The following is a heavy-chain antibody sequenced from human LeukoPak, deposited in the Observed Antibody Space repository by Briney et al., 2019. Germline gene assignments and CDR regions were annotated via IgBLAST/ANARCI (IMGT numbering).Heavy chain of an antibody. CDR3: ARLGYCSGGSCYSGYYYYGMDV. CDR1: GGTFSSYA. D-gene: IGHD2-15*01. Sequence: ASVKVSCKASGGTFSSYAISWVRQAPGQGLEWMGGIIPIFGTANYAQKFQGRVTITADESTSTAYMELSSLRSEDTAVYYCARLGYCSGGSCYSGYYYYGMDVWGQGTTVIVSS. V-gene: IGHV1-69*13. J-gene: IGHJ6*02. CDR2: IIPIFGTA.